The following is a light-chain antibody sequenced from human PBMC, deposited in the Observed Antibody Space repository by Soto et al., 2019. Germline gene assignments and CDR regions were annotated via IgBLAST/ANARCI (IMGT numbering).Light chain of an antibody. Sequence: QSALTQPASVSGSPGQSITITCTGNSSDVATYHRVSWYQHHPGKAPKLLISEVIKRPSGVSNRFSGSKSGNTASLTISGLQAEDEAAYYCCSFTNTGTFVFVSGTKVTVL. CDR1: SSDVATYHR. V-gene: IGLV2-23*02. CDR3: CSFTNTGTFV. CDR2: EVI. J-gene: IGLJ1*01.